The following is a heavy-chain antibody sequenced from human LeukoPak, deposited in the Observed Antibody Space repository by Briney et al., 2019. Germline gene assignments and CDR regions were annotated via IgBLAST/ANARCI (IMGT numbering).Heavy chain of an antibody. J-gene: IGHJ4*02. CDR2: ISAYNGNT. CDR1: VYTFTSYG. D-gene: IGHD2-15*01. Sequence: ASVKVSCKASVYTFTSYGISWVRQAPGQGLEWMGWISAYNGNTNYAQKLQGRVTMTTDTSTSTAYMELRSLRSDDTAVYYCARACSGGSCSDYWGQGTLVTVSS. CDR3: ARACSGGSCSDY. V-gene: IGHV1-18*01.